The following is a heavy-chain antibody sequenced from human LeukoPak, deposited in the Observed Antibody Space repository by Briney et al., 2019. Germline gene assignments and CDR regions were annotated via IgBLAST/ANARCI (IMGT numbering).Heavy chain of an antibody. Sequence: SETLSLTCTVSGGSISSYYWSWIRQPPGKGLEWIGCIYYTGTTNYNPSLKSRVTISVDTSKNQFSLKLSSVTAADTAVYYCARNKEYQLPGYWGQGTLVTVSS. V-gene: IGHV4-59*01. D-gene: IGHD2-2*01. CDR1: GGSISSYY. CDR3: ARNKEYQLPGY. CDR2: IYYTGTT. J-gene: IGHJ4*02.